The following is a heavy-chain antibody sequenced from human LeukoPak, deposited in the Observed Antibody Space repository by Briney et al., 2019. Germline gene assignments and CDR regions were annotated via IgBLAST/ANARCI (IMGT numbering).Heavy chain of an antibody. D-gene: IGHD4-11*01. CDR1: GFTFNTYG. Sequence: PGGSLRLSCAASGFTFNTYGMHWVRQAPGKGLEWVAVMSHDGTNTFYGDSVKGRFAVSRDNSKNTLYLQMNSLRAEDTAVYYCAKDRVFADYTGPVDFWGQGTLVTVSS. CDR2: MSHDGTNT. CDR3: AKDRVFADYTGPVDF. V-gene: IGHV3-30*18. J-gene: IGHJ4*02.